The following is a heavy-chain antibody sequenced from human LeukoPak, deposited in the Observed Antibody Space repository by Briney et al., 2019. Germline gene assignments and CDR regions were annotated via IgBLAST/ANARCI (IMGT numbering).Heavy chain of an antibody. CDR2: INHSGST. J-gene: IGHJ4*02. Sequence: SETLSLTCAVYGGSFSGYYWSWIRQPPGKGLEWIGEINHSGSTNYNPSLKSRVTISVDTSKNQFSLTLSSVSAADTAVYYCARERQDIVLEPAAEYYFDYWGQGTLVAVSS. CDR3: ARERQDIVLEPAAEYYFDY. D-gene: IGHD2-2*01. V-gene: IGHV4-34*01. CDR1: GGSFSGYY.